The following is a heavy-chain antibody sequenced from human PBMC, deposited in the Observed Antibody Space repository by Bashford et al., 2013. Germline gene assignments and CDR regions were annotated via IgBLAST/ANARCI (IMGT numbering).Heavy chain of an antibody. CDR1: GFTFSSYE. J-gene: IGHJ6*02. D-gene: IGHD2-21*01. V-gene: IGHV3-48*03. CDR2: IGSRGTTI. Sequence: GGSLRLSCAASGFTFSSYEINWVRQAPGKGLEWVSYIGSRGTTIYYADSVKGRFTISRDNAKNSLYLQMNSLRAEDTAVYYCAGAHIGFGHGTYYYYGMDVWGQGTTVTVSS. CDR3: AGAHIGFGHGTYYYYGMDV.